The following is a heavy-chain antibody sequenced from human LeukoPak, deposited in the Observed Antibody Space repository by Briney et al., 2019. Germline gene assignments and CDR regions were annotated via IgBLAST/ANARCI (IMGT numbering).Heavy chain of an antibody. Sequence: SDALSLTCAVYGGSFSDYFWSWIRQPPGKGLEWIGEINRSGTTKYNPSLESRVTISVDTSKRQSSLKLSSVTAADTAVYYCALSTTRVTTRTLDYWGQGTLVTVSS. V-gene: IGHV4-34*01. CDR1: GGSFSDYF. D-gene: IGHD4-17*01. CDR2: INRSGTT. J-gene: IGHJ4*02. CDR3: ALSTTRVTTRTLDY.